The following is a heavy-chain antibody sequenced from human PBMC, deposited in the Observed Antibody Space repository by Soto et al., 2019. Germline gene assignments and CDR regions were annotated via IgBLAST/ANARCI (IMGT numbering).Heavy chain of an antibody. J-gene: IGHJ4*02. CDR1: GGSVSSGNYY. CDR3: ARAENNGYFPH. V-gene: IGHV4-61*01. CDR2: IYYSGTT. Sequence: PSETLSLTCAVSGGSVSSGNYYSSCIRQPPGKGLEWIGYIYYSGTTNYNPSLKSRVTISVDTSKNQFSLKLSSVTAADTAVYYCARAENNGYFPHLGQGALATVSS. D-gene: IGHD2-21*01.